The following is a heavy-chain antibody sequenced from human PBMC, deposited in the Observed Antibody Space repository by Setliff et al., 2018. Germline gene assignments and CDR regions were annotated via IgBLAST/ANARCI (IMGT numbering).Heavy chain of an antibody. Sequence: PGESLKISCKGSGYSFTSYWIGWVRQMPGKGLEWVGIIYPGDSDTRYSPSFQGQVTISADKSVSTAYLQWSSLKASDTAMYYCARHADYYDSSGYSVNDAFDIWGQGTMVTVSS. CDR3: ARHADYYDSSGYSVNDAFDI. D-gene: IGHD3-22*01. J-gene: IGHJ3*02. V-gene: IGHV5-51*01. CDR1: GYSFTSYW. CDR2: IYPGDSDT.